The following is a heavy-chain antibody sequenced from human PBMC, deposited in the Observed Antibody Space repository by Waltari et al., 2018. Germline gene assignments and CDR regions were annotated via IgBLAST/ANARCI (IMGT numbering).Heavy chain of an antibody. CDR3: ARSIAAAGTLGY. CDR1: GYTFTSYA. D-gene: IGHD6-13*01. CDR2: INAGNGNT. V-gene: IGHV1-3*01. J-gene: IGHJ4*02. Sequence: QVQLVQSGAEVKKPGASVTVSCKASGYTFTSYAMHWVRQAPGQRLEWMGWINAGNGNTKYSQKFQGRVTITRDTSASTAYMELSSLRSEDTAVYYCARSIAAAGTLGYWGQGTLVTVSS.